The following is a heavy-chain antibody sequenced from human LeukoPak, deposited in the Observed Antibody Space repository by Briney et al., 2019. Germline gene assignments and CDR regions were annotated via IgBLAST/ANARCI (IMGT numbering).Heavy chain of an antibody. CDR2: INTNTGNP. CDR1: GYTFTSYA. J-gene: IGHJ4*02. Sequence: GASVKVSCKASGYTFTSYAMNWVRQAPGQGLEWMVWINTNTGNPTYAQGFTGRFVFSLDTSVSTAYLQISSLKAEATAVYYCARAGHYDILTGYQSFAYWGQGTLVTASS. CDR3: ARAGHYDILTGYQSFAY. D-gene: IGHD3-9*01. V-gene: IGHV7-4-1*02.